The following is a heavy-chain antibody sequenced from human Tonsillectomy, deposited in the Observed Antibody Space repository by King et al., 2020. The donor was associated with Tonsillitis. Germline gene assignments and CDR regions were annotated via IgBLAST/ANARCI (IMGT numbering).Heavy chain of an antibody. CDR3: AKDLGFNWTPTNAFDF. J-gene: IGHJ3*01. Sequence: VQLVESGGGFVQPGGSLRLSCAASGFNFGTYAMTWVRQAPGKGLEWVSGISAGGYTIYYADSVKGRFTISRDNFKNTLYLQMNSLRAEDTAVYYCAKDLGFNWTPTNAFDFWGQGTMVTVSS. CDR2: ISAGGYTI. D-gene: IGHD1-1*01. V-gene: IGHV3-23*04. CDR1: GFNFGTYA.